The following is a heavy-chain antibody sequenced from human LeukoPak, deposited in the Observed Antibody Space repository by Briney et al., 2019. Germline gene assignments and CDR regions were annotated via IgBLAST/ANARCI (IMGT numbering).Heavy chain of an antibody. CDR3: AHRPIRAYFDY. Sequence: SGPTLVKPTQTLTLTCTFSGFSLSTSGVGVGWIRQPPGTALQSLALIYRDADQPYSASLKSRITITKDTSKNHVVLTLTNMDPVDTATYYCAHRPIRAYFDYWGQGSLVTVSS. J-gene: IGHJ4*02. V-gene: IGHV2-5*02. CDR1: GFSLSTSGVG. CDR2: IYRDADQ.